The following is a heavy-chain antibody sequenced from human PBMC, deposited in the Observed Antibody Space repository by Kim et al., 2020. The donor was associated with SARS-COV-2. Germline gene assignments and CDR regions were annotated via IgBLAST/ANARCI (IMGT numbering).Heavy chain of an antibody. CDR1: GFTVSSNY. D-gene: IGHD6-13*01. J-gene: IGHJ4*02. V-gene: IGHV3-66*01. CDR2: IYSGGST. CDR3: ARVKGDSSSWWGPLDY. Sequence: GGSLRLSCAASGFTVSSNYMSWVRQAPGKGLEWVSVIYSGGSTYYADSVKGRFTISRDNSKNTLYLQMNSLRAEDTAVYYCARVKGDSSSWWGPLDYWGQGTLVTVSS.